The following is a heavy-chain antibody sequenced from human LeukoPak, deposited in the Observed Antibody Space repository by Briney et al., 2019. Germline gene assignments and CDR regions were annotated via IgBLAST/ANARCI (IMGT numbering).Heavy chain of an antibody. J-gene: IGHJ6*03. CDR3: ARGRRMVRGVIVNYYYYYYMDV. CDR2: IYYNGRT. D-gene: IGHD3-10*01. Sequence: SETLSLTCTVSGGSISSSNYYWGWIRQPPGKGLECLGSIYYNGRTYYNPSLKSRVTISVDTSKSQFSLKLSSVTAADTAVYYCARGRRMVRGVIVNYYYYYYMDVWGKGTTVTVSS. V-gene: IGHV4-39*07. CDR1: GGSISSSNYY.